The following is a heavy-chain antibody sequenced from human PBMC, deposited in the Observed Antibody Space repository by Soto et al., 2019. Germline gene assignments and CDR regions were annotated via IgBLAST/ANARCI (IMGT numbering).Heavy chain of an antibody. D-gene: IGHD2-15*01. CDR3: VKDRTSTWSFDY. Sequence: QVQVVESGGGVVHPGGSLILSCAFSGFPFSTHSMHWVRQAPGKGLEWVSTIRSDGSIHPYADSVRGRFTISKDNFMSTLYLQMNTLSVEDTAIYYCVKDRTSTWSFDYWGQGALVTVSS. CDR2: IRSDGSIH. CDR1: GFPFSTHS. V-gene: IGHV3-30*02. J-gene: IGHJ4*02.